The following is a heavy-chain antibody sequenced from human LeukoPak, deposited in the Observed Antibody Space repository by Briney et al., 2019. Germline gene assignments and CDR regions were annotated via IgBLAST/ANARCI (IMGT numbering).Heavy chain of an antibody. CDR3: ARHGTNHFYDY. J-gene: IGHJ4*02. V-gene: IGHV4-39*01. Sequence: PSETLSLACTVSGGSISIIDYYWGWVRQSPGKGLEWIGSVYYSGSTYYHPSLKSRVAISVDTSKKQFSLKLGSVTAADTAVYYCARHGTNHFYDYWGQGTLVTVSS. CDR1: GGSISIIDYY. CDR2: VYYSGST. D-gene: IGHD1-26*01.